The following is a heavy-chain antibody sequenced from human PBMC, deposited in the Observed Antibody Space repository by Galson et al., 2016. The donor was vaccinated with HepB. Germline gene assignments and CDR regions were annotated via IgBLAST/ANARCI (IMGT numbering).Heavy chain of an antibody. Sequence: SLRLSCAASGFTFSSYWMSWVRQAPGKGLEWVANIKQDGSEKFSVDSVKGRFTISRDNAKNSLYLQLNSLRAEDTAVYYCARDLLHFVLVPAAGTFDIWGQWTRVTVSS. CDR2: IKQDGSEK. CDR3: ARDLLHFVLVPAAGTFDI. D-gene: IGHD2-2*01. CDR1: GFTFSSYW. V-gene: IGHV3-7*01. J-gene: IGHJ3*02.